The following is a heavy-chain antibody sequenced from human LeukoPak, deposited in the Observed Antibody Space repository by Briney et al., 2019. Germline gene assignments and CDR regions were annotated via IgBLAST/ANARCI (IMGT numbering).Heavy chain of an antibody. CDR2: IKQDGSEK. J-gene: IGHJ4*02. D-gene: IGHD3-22*01. CDR3: AKRGVVIRVILVGFHKEAYYFDS. V-gene: IGHV3-7*03. Sequence: GGSLRLSCAASGFTFSSYWMSWVRQAPGKGLEWVANIKQDGSEKYYVDSVKGRFTISRDNPKNTLYLQMNSLRAGDTAVYFCAKRGVVIRVILVGFHKEAYYFDSWGQGALVTVSS. CDR1: GFTFSSYW.